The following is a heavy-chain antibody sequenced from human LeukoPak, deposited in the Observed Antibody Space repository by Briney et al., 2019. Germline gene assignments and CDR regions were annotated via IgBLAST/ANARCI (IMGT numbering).Heavy chain of an antibody. V-gene: IGHV3-23*01. CDR2: ISVSGNT. CDR1: GYSISSGYY. J-gene: IGHJ4*02. CDR3: AKVPLRTGLKYFDY. D-gene: IGHD3/OR15-3a*01. Sequence: ETLSLTCTVSGYSISSGYYWGWIRQPPVKGLEWVSAISVSGNTYYADSVKGRFTISRDNSNNTVYLQMNSLRADDTAVFYCAKVPLRTGLKYFDYWGQGTLVTVSS.